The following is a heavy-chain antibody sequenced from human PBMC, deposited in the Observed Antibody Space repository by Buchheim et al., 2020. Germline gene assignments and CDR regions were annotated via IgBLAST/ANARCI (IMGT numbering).Heavy chain of an antibody. J-gene: IGHJ1*01. V-gene: IGHV3-30-3*01. CDR3: ARERVSYASSWSACFQH. CDR1: GFSFSNYA. CDR2: ISYDGNKR. Sequence: QVQLVESGGGVVQPGRSLRLSCVASGFSFSNYAMYWVRQAPGKGLEWVAAISYDGNKRDYADPVQGRLTISRDDSKNTLYLQINSLRAEDTAVYYCARERVSYASSWSACFQHWGQGTL. D-gene: IGHD6-13*01.